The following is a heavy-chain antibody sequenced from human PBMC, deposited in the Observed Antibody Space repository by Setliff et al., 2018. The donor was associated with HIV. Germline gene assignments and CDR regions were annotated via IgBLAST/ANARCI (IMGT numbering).Heavy chain of an antibody. CDR1: GFTFSSYA. Sequence: GGSLRLSCAASGFTFSSYAMHWVRQAPGKGLEWVAAISYDGSNKYYADSVKGRFTISRDNSKSTVFLQMRSLRVEDTAVYYCARDVEHMMDVWGQGTTVTVSS. CDR3: ARDVEHMMDV. V-gene: IGHV3-30-3*01. CDR2: ISYDGSNK. J-gene: IGHJ6*02.